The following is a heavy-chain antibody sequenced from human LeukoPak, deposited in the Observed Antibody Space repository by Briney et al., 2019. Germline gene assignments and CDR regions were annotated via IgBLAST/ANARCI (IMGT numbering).Heavy chain of an antibody. D-gene: IGHD4-17*01. J-gene: IGHJ4*02. CDR1: GFTFTSSA. CDR2: IVVGSGNT. Sequence: GTSVKVSCKASGFTFTSSAVQWVRQARGQRLEWIGWIVVGSGNTNYAQKYQERVTITRDMSTSTAYMELSSLRSEDTAVYYCAADPYDYGDYVLGYWGQGTLVTVSS. CDR3: AADPYDYGDYVLGY. V-gene: IGHV1-58*01.